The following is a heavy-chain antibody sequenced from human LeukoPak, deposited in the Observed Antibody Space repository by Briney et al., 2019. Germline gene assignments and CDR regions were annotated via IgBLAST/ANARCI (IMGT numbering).Heavy chain of an antibody. D-gene: IGHD3-22*01. CDR2: INTNTGNP. CDR1: GYTFTSYA. J-gene: IGHJ4*02. V-gene: IGHV7-4-1*02. Sequence: ASVKVSCKASGYTFTSYAMNWVRQAPGQGLEWMGWINTNTGNPTYAQGFTGRFVFSLDTSVSTAYLQISSLKAEDTAVYYCARDHSGDHYYDSSGYPDYWGQGTLVTVSS. CDR3: ARDHSGDHYYDSSGYPDY.